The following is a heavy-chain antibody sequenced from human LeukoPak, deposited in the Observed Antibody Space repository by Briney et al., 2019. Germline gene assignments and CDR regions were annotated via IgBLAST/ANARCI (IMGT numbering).Heavy chain of an antibody. Sequence: PGTYLRLYCAASGFTFSSYSMHWVRQAPGKGLEWVSVISYDGSNKYYADSVKGRFTIYRDDSKNTVYLQMNSLRAEDTAVYYCAREDRYHYDSSGYLDYWGQGTLVTVSS. CDR3: AREDRYHYDSSGYLDY. D-gene: IGHD3-22*01. CDR1: GFTFSSYS. CDR2: ISYDGSNK. V-gene: IGHV3-30*16. J-gene: IGHJ4*02.